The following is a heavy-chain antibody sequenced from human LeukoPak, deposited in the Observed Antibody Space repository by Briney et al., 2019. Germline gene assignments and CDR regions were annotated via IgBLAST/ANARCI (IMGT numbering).Heavy chain of an antibody. V-gene: IGHV3-7*01. CDR1: GFTFSSYW. J-gene: IGHJ4*02. Sequence: PGGSLRLSCAASGFTFSSYWMSWVRQAPGKGLEWVANIKQDGSEKYYVDSVKGRFTISRDNAKNSLYLQMNSLRAEDTAVYYCARGIVVVPAASHFDYWGQGTLVTVSS. CDR2: IKQDGSEK. CDR3: ARGIVVVPAASHFDY. D-gene: IGHD2-2*01.